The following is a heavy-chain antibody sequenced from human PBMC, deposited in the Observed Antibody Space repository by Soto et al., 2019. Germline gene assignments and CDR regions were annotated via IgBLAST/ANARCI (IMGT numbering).Heavy chain of an antibody. CDR2: ISAYNGNT. CDR3: ARLDGDDPTYHMDV. Sequence: ASVKGSCKASGYTFTSYGISWVRQAPGQGLEWMGWISAYNGNTNYAQKLQGRVTMTTDTSTSTAYMELRSLKASDTAMYYCARLDGDDPTYHMDVWGKGTTVTVSS. V-gene: IGHV1-18*01. CDR1: GYTFTSYG. J-gene: IGHJ6*03. D-gene: IGHD4-17*01.